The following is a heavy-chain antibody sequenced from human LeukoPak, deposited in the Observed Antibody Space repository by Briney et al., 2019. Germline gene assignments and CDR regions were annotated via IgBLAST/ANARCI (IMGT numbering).Heavy chain of an antibody. CDR3: GRDVAYGMDV. CDR1: GFSFSTYW. CDR2: INGDGSRT. J-gene: IGHJ6*02. Sequence: PGGSLRLSCAASGFSFSTYWMHWVRQVPGKGLVWVPHINGDGSRTTYADSVKGRFTISRDNAENTLYLQMKTLRAEDTAVYYCGRDVAYGMDVWGQGTTVTVSS. D-gene: IGHD2-15*01. V-gene: IGHV3-74*01.